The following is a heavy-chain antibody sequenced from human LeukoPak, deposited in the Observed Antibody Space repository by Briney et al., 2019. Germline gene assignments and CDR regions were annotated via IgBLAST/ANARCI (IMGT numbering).Heavy chain of an antibody. V-gene: IGHV4-59*10. CDR3: ARNSCPSGSCYDNRGYFDY. J-gene: IGHJ4*02. D-gene: IGHD2-15*01. CDR1: GESFSDYY. CDR2: IYTSGST. Sequence: SETLSLTCAVYGESFSDYYWIWICQPAGKGLEWIGRIYTSGSTNYNPSLKSRITISVDTSKNQFSLKLSSVTAADTAVYYCARNSCPSGSCYDNRGYFDYWGQGTLVTVSS.